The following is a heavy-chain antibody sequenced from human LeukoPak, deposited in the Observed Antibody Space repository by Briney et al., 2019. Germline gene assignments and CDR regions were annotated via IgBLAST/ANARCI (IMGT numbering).Heavy chain of an antibody. CDR2: IKQDGSDK. Sequence: GGSLRLSCAASGFTFSSYWMTWVRQAPGKGLEWVANIKQDGSDKYYVDSVKGRFSISRDNAKNSLYLQMNSLRAEDTAVYYWGREPDYYDSSGHDYWGQGTLVTVSS. J-gene: IGHJ4*02. V-gene: IGHV3-7*01. CDR3: GREPDYYDSSGHDY. CDR1: GFTFSSYW. D-gene: IGHD3-22*01.